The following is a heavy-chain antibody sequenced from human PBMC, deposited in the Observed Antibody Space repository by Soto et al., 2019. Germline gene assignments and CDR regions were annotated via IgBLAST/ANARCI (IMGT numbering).Heavy chain of an antibody. Sequence: SLRLSCAASGFTFSSYGMHWVRQAPGKGLEWVAVISYDGSNKYYADSVKGRFTISRDNSKNTLYLQMNSLRAEDTAVYYCAKDQDIAAAPGHYWGQGTLVTVSS. CDR2: ISYDGSNK. D-gene: IGHD6-13*01. CDR3: AKDQDIAAAPGHY. CDR1: GFTFSSYG. J-gene: IGHJ4*02. V-gene: IGHV3-30*18.